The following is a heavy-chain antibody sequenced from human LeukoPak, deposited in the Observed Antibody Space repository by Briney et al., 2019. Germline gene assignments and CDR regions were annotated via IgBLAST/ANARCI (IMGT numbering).Heavy chain of an antibody. CDR3: ARDRGSGSYSSYDAFDI. J-gene: IGHJ3*02. CDR2: ISAYNGNT. V-gene: IGHV1-18*01. CDR1: GYTLTELS. D-gene: IGHD1-26*01. Sequence: GASVKVSCKVSGYTLTELSMHWVRQAPGQGLEWMGWISAYNGNTNYAQKLQGRVTMTTDTSTSTAYMELRSLRSDDTAVYYCARDRGSGSYSSYDAFDIWGQGTMVTVSS.